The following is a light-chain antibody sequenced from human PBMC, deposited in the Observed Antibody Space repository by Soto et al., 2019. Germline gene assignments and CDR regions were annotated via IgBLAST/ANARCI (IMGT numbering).Light chain of an antibody. CDR2: GAA. V-gene: IGKV3-15*01. J-gene: IGKJ1*01. CDR1: QSVFSS. Sequence: EIVMTQSPATLSVSPGERATLSCRASQSVFSSLAWFQQKPGQAPRLLIYGAATRATGIPARFSGSGSGTEFTLTISRRQAEDFAIYYCQQYHNWPAFGQGTKVDIK. CDR3: QQYHNWPA.